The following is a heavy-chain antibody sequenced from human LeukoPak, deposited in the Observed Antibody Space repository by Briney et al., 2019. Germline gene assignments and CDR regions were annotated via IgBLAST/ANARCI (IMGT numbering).Heavy chain of an antibody. Sequence: GESLRLSCAASGFTFSDYYMSWIRQAPGKGLEWVSYISSSGSTIYYADSVKGRFTISRDNAKNSLYLQMNSLRAEDTAVYYCARVNIGGVVWRSRQPYYFDYWGQGTLLTVSS. V-gene: IGHV3-11*01. CDR1: GFTFSDYY. J-gene: IGHJ4*02. CDR2: ISSSGSTI. CDR3: ARVNIGGVVWRSRQPYYFDY. D-gene: IGHD2-15*01.